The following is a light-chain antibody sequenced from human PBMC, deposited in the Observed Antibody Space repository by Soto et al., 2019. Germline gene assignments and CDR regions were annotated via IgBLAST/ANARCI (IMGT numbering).Light chain of an antibody. V-gene: IGKV1-39*01. J-gene: IGKJ3*01. Sequence: DVQMTQSPSSLSAFVGDRVTITCRANQTVSRNLNWYQQKPGKAPSLLIYATSYLNDGVPSRFDVSGSGTDFTLTISSLQPDDFATYYCQQSYSSPFTFGPGTTVDVK. CDR1: QTVSRN. CDR3: QQSYSSPFT. CDR2: ATS.